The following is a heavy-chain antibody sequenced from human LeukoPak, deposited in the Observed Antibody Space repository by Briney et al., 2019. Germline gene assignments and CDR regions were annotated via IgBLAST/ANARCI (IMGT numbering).Heavy chain of an antibody. CDR2: IIPIFGIA. Sequence: ASVKVSCKASGGTFRSYAISWVRQAPGQGLEWMGRIIPIFGIANYAQKFQGRVTITADKSTSTAYMELSSLRSEDTAVYYCARAGEDIVVVPEWFDPWGQGTLVTVSS. V-gene: IGHV1-69*04. CDR3: ARAGEDIVVVPEWFDP. CDR1: GGTFRSYA. D-gene: IGHD2-2*01. J-gene: IGHJ5*02.